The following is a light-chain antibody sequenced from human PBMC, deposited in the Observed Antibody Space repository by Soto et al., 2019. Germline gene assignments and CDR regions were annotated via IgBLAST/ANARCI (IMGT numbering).Light chain of an antibody. J-gene: IGKJ5*01. V-gene: IGKV3-20*01. Sequence: IACTQSPCTLSMSPGAISILSCRASQSVSGGYLAWYQQKRGQAPRLLIYDTSGRATGTPDRFSGSGSGTDFTLTISRLEPEDFAVYLCQQYGGSPITFGQGTRLEIK. CDR2: DTS. CDR1: QSVSGGY. CDR3: QQYGGSPIT.